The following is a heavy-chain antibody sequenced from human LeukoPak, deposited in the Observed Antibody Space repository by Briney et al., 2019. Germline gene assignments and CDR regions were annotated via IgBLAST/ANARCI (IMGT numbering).Heavy chain of an antibody. J-gene: IGHJ3*02. CDR3: ARVGAIRLRHAFDI. CDR2: IYYSGST. CDR1: GGSISSSSYS. D-gene: IGHD1-26*01. V-gene: IGHV4-39*01. Sequence: SETLSLTCTVSGGSISSSSYSWGWIRQPPGKGLEWIGSIYYSGSTYYNPSLKSRVTISVDTSKNQFSLKLSSVTAADTAVYYCARVGAIRLRHAFDIWGQGTMVTVSS.